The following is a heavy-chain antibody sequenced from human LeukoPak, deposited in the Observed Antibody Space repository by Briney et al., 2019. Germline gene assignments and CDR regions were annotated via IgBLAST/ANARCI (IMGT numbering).Heavy chain of an antibody. CDR2: IRYDGGVE. V-gene: IGHV3-30*02. CDR3: AKGSGDYADYAVIDY. D-gene: IGHD4-17*01. J-gene: IGHJ4*02. CDR1: GFTFSSYG. Sequence: GGSLRLSCAASGFTFSSYGIHWGRQAPGKGLEWVAFIRYDGGVEYYADSVKGRFTISRDNSKNTLYLQMNSLRTEDTAVYYCAKGSGDYADYAVIDYWGQGTLVTVSS.